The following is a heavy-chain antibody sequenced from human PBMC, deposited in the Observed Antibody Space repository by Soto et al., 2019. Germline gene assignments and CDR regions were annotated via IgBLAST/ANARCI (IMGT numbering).Heavy chain of an antibody. J-gene: IGHJ1*01. D-gene: IGHD6-13*01. CDR2: IKSKTDGGTI. Sequence: EVQLVESGGGLVKPGGSLRLSCAASSFTFSNAWMNWVRQAPGKGLEWVGRIKSKTDGGTIDYAAPVKGRFTISRDDSKKKLFLQMNSLKHEDKAKYYCTTIGSSWGAWGQGTLVTVSS. CDR1: SFTFSNAW. V-gene: IGHV3-15*07. CDR3: TTIGSSWGA.